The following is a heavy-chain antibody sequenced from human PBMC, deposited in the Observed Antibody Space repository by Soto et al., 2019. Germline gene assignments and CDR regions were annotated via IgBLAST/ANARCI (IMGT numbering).Heavy chain of an antibody. CDR3: ARVMYSSSSSFDY. CDR1: GFTFRTYW. J-gene: IGHJ4*02. CDR2: IKQDGSEK. V-gene: IGHV3-7*01. D-gene: IGHD6-6*01. Sequence: PGGSLRLSCAASGFTFRTYWMSWVRQAPGKGLEWVANIKQDGSEKYYVDSVKGRFTISRDNAKNSLYLQMNSLRAEDTAMYYCARVMYSSSSSFDYWGQGTQVTVSS.